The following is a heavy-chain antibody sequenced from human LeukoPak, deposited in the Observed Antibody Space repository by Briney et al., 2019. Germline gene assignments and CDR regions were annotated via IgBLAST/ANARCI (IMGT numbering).Heavy chain of an antibody. J-gene: IGHJ6*02. CDR2: THVSGTT. D-gene: IGHD2-8*02. CDR3: ATRDFFGPGGYPSPDGFDI. Sequence: SETLSLTCSVSGASIDLYLWSWVRQSAAKGLEWIGRTHVSGTTSYNPSLKNRVTVSHDKSKNQFSLQLTSMTAADTAVYFCATRDFFGPGGYPSPDGFDIWGQGIAVTVSS. CDR1: GASIDLYL. V-gene: IGHV4-4*07.